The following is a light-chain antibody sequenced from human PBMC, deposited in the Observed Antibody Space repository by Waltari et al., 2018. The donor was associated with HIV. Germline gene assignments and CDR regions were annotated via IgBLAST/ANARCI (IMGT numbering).Light chain of an antibody. CDR1: SSNIGSNP. Sequence: QSVLTQPPSASGTPGQRVTISCSGSSSNIGSNPVNWYQQLPGTSPKLLIYYNKQRPSGVPGRFSGFKACNAASLSISGLQSEDEADYYCAAWDDSLMGVFGGGTRLTVL. CDR3: AAWDDSLMGV. J-gene: IGLJ3*02. V-gene: IGLV1-44*01. CDR2: YNK.